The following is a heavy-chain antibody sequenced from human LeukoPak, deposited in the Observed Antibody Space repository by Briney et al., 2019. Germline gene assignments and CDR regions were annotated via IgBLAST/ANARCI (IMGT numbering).Heavy chain of an antibody. V-gene: IGHV3-23*01. CDR2: ISYSGDST. J-gene: IGHJ3*02. CDR3: ARGYSRAAFDI. D-gene: IGHD2-15*01. Sequence: PGGSLRLSCAASGFTFSSSAMSWVRQAPGKGLEWVSGISYSGDSTYYADSVKGRFTISRDNAKNSLYLQMNSLRAEDTALYYCARGYSRAAFDIWGQGTVVAVSS. CDR1: GFTFSSSA.